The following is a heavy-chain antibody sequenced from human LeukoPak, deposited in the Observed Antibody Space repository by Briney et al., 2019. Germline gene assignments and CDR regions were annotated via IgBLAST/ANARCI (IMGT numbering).Heavy chain of an antibody. D-gene: IGHD5-18*01. J-gene: IGHJ4*02. CDR2: INPNSDDT. V-gene: IGHV1-2*02. CDR3: ARGGERGYSYGFDY. CDR1: GYTFTGYY. Sequence: ASVKVSCKASGYTFTGYYMHWVRQAPGQGLEWMGWINPNSDDTNYAQNFQGRVTMTRDTSISTAYVELTRLRSDDTAVYYCARGGERGYSYGFDYWGQGTLVTVSS.